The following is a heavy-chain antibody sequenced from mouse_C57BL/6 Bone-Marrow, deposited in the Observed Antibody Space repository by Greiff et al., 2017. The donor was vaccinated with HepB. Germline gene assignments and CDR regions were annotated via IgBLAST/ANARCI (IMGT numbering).Heavy chain of an antibody. Sequence: QVQLQQPGAELVRPGTSVKLSCKASGYTFTSYWMHWVKQRPGQGLEWIGVIDPSDSYTNYNQKFKGKATLTVDTSSSTAYMQLSSLTSEDSAVYYCARDGDSSYAMDYWGQGTSVTVSS. V-gene: IGHV1-59*01. D-gene: IGHD3-2*02. J-gene: IGHJ4*01. CDR1: GYTFTSYW. CDR3: ARDGDSSYAMDY. CDR2: IDPSDSYT.